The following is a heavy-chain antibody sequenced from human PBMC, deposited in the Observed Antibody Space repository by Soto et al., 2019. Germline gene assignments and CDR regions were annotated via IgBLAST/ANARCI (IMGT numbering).Heavy chain of an antibody. D-gene: IGHD3-10*01. J-gene: IGHJ4*02. CDR2: ISGSGGST. CDR3: AKSPHYYGSFFVN. Sequence: PGGSLRLSCAASGSTFSSYAMSWVRQAPGKGLEWVSAISGSGGSTYYADSVKGRFTISRDNSKNTLYLQMNSLRAEDTAVYYCAKSPHYYGSFFVNWGQGTLVTVSS. CDR1: GSTFSSYA. V-gene: IGHV3-23*01.